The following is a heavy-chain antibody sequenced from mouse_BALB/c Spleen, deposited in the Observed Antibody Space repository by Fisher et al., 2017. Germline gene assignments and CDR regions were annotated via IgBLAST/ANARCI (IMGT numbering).Heavy chain of an antibody. D-gene: IGHD2-4*01. V-gene: IGHV5-9*03. CDR3: AGYDYYYAMDY. Sequence: RFTISRDNAKNNLYLQMSSLRSEDTALYYCAGYDYYYAMDYWGQGTSVTVSS. J-gene: IGHJ4*01.